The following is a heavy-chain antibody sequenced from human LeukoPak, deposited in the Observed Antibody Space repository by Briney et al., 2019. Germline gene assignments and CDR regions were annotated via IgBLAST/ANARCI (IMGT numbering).Heavy chain of an antibody. J-gene: IGHJ5*02. CDR1: GGSISSSSYY. Sequence: SETLSLTCTVSGGSISSSSYYWGWIRQPPGKGLEWIGSIYYSGSTYYNPSLKSRVTISVDTSKNQFSLKLSSVTAADTAVYYCARSIAVNWFDPWGQGTLVTVSS. CDR2: IYYSGST. V-gene: IGHV4-39*01. D-gene: IGHD6-19*01. CDR3: ARSIAVNWFDP.